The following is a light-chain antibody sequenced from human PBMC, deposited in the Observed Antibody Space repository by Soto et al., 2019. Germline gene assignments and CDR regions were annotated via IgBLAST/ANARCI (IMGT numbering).Light chain of an antibody. J-gene: IGLJ2*01. CDR2: RNN. Sequence: QAVVTQPPSASGTPGQRVTISCSGSSSNIGSNYVYWYQQLPGTAPKLLIYRNNQRPSGVPDRFPGSKSGTSASLAISGLRSEDEADYYCAAWDDSLSVVFGGGTKLTVL. CDR1: SSNIGSNY. CDR3: AAWDDSLSVV. V-gene: IGLV1-47*01.